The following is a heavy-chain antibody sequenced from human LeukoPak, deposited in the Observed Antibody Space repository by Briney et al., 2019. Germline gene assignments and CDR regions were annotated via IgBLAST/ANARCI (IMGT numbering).Heavy chain of an antibody. CDR2: IIPIFGTA. Sequence: SVKVSCKASGGTFSSYAISWVRQAPGQGLEWMGGIIPIFGTANYAQKFQGRVTITADESTSTAYMELSSLRSEDTAVYYCARESTGSHHFAEGPRQPFDPWGQGTLVTVSS. V-gene: IGHV1-69*13. CDR3: ARESTGSHHFAEGPRQPFDP. J-gene: IGHJ5*02. CDR1: GGTFSSYA. D-gene: IGHD1-1*01.